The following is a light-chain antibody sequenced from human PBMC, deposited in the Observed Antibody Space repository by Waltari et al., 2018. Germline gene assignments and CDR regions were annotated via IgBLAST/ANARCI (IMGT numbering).Light chain of an antibody. Sequence: DIVLTQSPASLALSPGERATPSCRASQSVSSHLAWYQQKPGQAPRLPIYDASNRATGIPARFSGSGSGTDFTLTISSLEPEDFAVYYCQQRSNWPPEWTFGQGTKVEIK. CDR2: DAS. V-gene: IGKV3-11*01. CDR1: QSVSSH. CDR3: QQRSNWPPEWT. J-gene: IGKJ1*01.